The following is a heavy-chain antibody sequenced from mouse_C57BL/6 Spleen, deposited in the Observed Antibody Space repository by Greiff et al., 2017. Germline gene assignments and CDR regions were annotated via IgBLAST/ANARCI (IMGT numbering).Heavy chain of an antibody. CDR3: ARNYYGSSYDY. V-gene: IGHV1-54*01. D-gene: IGHD1-1*01. Sequence: VQLVESGAELVRPGTSVKVSCKASGYAFTNYLIEWVKQRPGQGLEWIGVINPGSGGTNYNEKFKGKATLTADKSSSTAYMQLSSLTSEDSAVYFCARNYYGSSYDYWGQGTLVTVSA. J-gene: IGHJ3*01. CDR1: GYAFTNYL. CDR2: INPGSGGT.